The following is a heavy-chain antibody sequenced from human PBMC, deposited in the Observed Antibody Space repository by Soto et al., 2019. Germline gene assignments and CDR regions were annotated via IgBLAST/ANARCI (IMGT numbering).Heavy chain of an antibody. CDR3: AKIPVDTAMVTEDNWFDP. CDR2: ISYDGSNK. CDR1: GFTFSSYG. V-gene: IGHV3-30*18. J-gene: IGHJ5*02. Sequence: PGGSLRLSCAASGFTFSSYGMHWVRQAPGKRLEWVAVISYDGSNKYYADSVKGRFTISIDNSKNTLYLQMNSLRAEDTAVYYCAKIPVDTAMVTEDNWFDPWGQGTLVTVS. D-gene: IGHD5-18*01.